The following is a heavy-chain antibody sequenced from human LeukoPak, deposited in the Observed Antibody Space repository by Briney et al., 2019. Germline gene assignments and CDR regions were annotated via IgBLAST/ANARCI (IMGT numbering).Heavy chain of an antibody. CDR3: SSDSPDSYVSSGYSAPVV. V-gene: IGHV1-69*13. CDR2: IIPIFGTA. CDR1: GGIFSSYA. Sequence: GASVKVSCKASGGIFSSYAISWVRQAPGQGLEWMGGIIPIFGTANYAQKFQSRVTITADESTSTAYMELSRLRSEDPPVYYCSSDSPDSYVSSGYSAPVVWGQETLVTVSS. D-gene: IGHD3-22*01. J-gene: IGHJ4*02.